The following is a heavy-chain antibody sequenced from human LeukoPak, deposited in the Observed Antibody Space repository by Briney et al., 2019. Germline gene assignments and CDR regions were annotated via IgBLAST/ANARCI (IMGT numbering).Heavy chain of an antibody. CDR1: GASISSDY. CDR3: ARRHHNWDY. CDR2: IYYGGIA. Sequence: SETLSLTCTVSGASISSDYWSWIRQPPGKGLEWIGYIYYGGIANYTPSLKSRVTISLDTSKNQFSLKLNSVTAADTAVYYCARRHHNWDYWGQGTLVTVSS. J-gene: IGHJ4*02. V-gene: IGHV4-59*08. D-gene: IGHD5-24*01.